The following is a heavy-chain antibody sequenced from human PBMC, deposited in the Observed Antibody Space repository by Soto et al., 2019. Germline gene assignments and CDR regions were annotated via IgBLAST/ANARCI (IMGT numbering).Heavy chain of an antibody. CDR1: GFTVSSNY. CDR2: IYSGGST. CDR3: ARDGGFLECRSYWYFDL. D-gene: IGHD3-3*01. V-gene: IGHV3-53*02. J-gene: IGHJ2*01. Sequence: EVQLVETGGGLIQPGGSLRLSCAASGFTVSSNYMSWVRQAPGKGLEWVSVIYSGGSTYYADSVKGRFTISRDNSKNALYLQMNSLRAEDTAVYYCARDGGFLECRSYWYFDLWGRGTLVTVSS.